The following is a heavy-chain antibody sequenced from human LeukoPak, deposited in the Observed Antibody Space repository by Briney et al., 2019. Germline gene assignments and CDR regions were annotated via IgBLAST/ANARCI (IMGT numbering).Heavy chain of an antibody. Sequence: GESLRLTCAASGFPVRANYISWVRQAPGKGLEWVSLIYSDGTTHYADSVRGRFTISRDDSKNTVLVQMNSLRVDDSGVYYCARGARTGMYWGQGTTVAVSS. CDR3: ARGARTGMY. CDR2: IYSDGTT. CDR1: GFPVRANY. J-gene: IGHJ4*02. V-gene: IGHV3-66*01. D-gene: IGHD3-10*01.